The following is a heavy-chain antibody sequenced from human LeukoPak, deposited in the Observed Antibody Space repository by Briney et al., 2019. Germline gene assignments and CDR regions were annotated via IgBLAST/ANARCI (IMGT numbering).Heavy chain of an antibody. Sequence: SETLSLTCTVSGDSISTSNSYWGWIRQPPGKGLEWIGSLYYSGSPYYNPSLKSRVTISVDTSKNHFSLKLNSVTAADTAVYYCARRLKTAVAEYYFDYWGQGTLVTVSS. D-gene: IGHD6-19*01. J-gene: IGHJ4*02. CDR2: LYYSGSP. CDR1: GDSISTSNSY. V-gene: IGHV4-39*02. CDR3: ARRLKTAVAEYYFDY.